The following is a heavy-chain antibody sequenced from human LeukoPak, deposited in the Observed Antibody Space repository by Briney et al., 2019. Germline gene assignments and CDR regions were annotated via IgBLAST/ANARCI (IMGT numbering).Heavy chain of an antibody. CDR3: AREGRSSTSGH. Sequence: SETLSLTCTVSGRSISNYDWSWIRQPAGKGLEWIGRINSSGGTNYNPSLKSRVTMSVDTSKNQFSLNLSSVTAADTAVYYCAREGRSSTSGHWGRGTLVSVSS. V-gene: IGHV4-4*07. D-gene: IGHD2-2*01. CDR2: INSSGGT. J-gene: IGHJ4*02. CDR1: GRSISNYD.